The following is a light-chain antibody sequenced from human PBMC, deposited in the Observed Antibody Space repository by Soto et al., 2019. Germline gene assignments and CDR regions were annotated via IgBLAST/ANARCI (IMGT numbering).Light chain of an antibody. CDR1: SSDVGGYNY. CDR3: CSYAGSYTWV. CDR2: DVS. V-gene: IGLV2-11*01. J-gene: IGLJ1*01. Sequence: SALTQPRSVSGSPGQSVTISCTGTSSDVGGYNYVSWYQQHPGKAPKLMIYDVSTRPSGVPDRFSGSKSGNTASLTISGLQAEDEADYYCCSYAGSYTWVFGTGTKVTVL.